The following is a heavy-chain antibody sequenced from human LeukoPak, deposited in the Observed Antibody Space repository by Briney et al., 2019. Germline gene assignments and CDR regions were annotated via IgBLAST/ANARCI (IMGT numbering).Heavy chain of an antibody. Sequence: GGSLRLSCAASGFTFSSYGMHWVRQAPGKGLEWVSSISSSSSYIYYADSVKGRFTISRDNAKNSLYLQMNSLRAEDTAVYYCARAASDWEFDYWGQGTLVTVSS. D-gene: IGHD3-9*01. CDR3: ARAASDWEFDY. CDR1: GFTFSSYG. V-gene: IGHV3-21*01. J-gene: IGHJ4*02. CDR2: ISSSSSYI.